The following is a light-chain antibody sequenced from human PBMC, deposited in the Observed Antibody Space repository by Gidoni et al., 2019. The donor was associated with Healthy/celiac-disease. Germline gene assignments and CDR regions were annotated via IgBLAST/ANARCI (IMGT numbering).Light chain of an antibody. CDR1: QSVSSN. V-gene: IGKV3-15*01. CDR2: GAS. Sequence: EIVMTQSPATLSVSPGARATLSCRASQSVSSNLALYQQQPGQAPRLLIYGASTRATGIPARFSGSGSGTEFTLTISSLQSEDFAVYYCQQYNDWRPYTFXXXTKLEIK. CDR3: QQYNDWRPYT. J-gene: IGKJ2*01.